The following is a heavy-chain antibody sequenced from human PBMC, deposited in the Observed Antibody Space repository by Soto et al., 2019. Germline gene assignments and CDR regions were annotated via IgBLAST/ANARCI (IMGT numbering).Heavy chain of an antibody. J-gene: IGHJ6*02. D-gene: IGHD3-10*01. V-gene: IGHV1-69*06. CDR3: ATHGATTMARGAMKHYYYVMDF. CDR1: GGIFSSFT. CDR2: IIPIFDTP. Sequence: QVQLVQSGAEAGKPGSSVKVSCRASGGIFSSFTISWVRQAPGQGLEWLGGIIPIFDTPTYAQNFQGRVTITADKSTNTVYMELSSLRSEDTAVYYCATHGATTMARGAMKHYYYVMDFWGQGTTVTVSS.